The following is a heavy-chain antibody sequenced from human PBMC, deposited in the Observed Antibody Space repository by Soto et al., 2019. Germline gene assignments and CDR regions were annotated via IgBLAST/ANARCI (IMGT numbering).Heavy chain of an antibody. CDR3: ARASRVIVALDY. CDR1: GFSISDHY. Sequence: PGGSQRLSCAASGFSISDHYMDWVRQAPGKGLEWVGRSRTKGNSYSTEYAASVKGRFSISRDDSLNSLYLQMNSLKTEDTAMYYRARASRVIVALDYWGQGTLVTVSS. J-gene: IGHJ4*02. D-gene: IGHD5-12*01. CDR2: SRTKGNSYST. V-gene: IGHV3-72*01.